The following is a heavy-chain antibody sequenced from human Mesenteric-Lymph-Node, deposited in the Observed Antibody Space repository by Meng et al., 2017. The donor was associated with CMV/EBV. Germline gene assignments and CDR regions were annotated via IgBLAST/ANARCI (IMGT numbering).Heavy chain of an antibody. D-gene: IGHD4-17*01. CDR2: IFSDGST. CDR3: AREPDYGEGFDP. Sequence: GESLKISCAASGFTVSSSYMTWVRPAPGKGLEWVSVIFSDGSTYYADSVKGRFTISRDSFKNTLYLQMNSLRVEDTALYYCAREPDYGEGFDPWGQGTLVTVSS. V-gene: IGHV3-53*01. J-gene: IGHJ5*02. CDR1: GFTVSSSY.